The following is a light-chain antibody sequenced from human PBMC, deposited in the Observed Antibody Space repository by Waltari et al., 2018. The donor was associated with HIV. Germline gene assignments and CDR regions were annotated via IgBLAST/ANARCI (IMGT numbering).Light chain of an antibody. J-gene: IGKJ4*01. V-gene: IGKV1-39*01. CDR2: AAS. CDR1: QSIDNY. CDR3: QQSYSTPLT. Sequence: DIQMTQSPSSLSAYVGDRVTITCRASQSIDNYLSWYQQKPAQAPKLLIYAASNLQRGVSSRFSGSGSGTDFTLTISALRPEDFATYYCQQSYSTPLTFGGGTKVVI.